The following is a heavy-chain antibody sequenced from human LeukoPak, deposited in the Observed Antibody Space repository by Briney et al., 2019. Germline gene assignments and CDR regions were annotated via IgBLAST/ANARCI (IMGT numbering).Heavy chain of an antibody. Sequence: GGSLRLSCAASGFTFSSYGMHWVRQAPGKRLEWVAVIWYDGSNKYYADSVKGRFTISRDNSKNTLYLQMNSLRAEDTAVYYCARERGSGWSDYWGQGTLVTVSS. V-gene: IGHV3-33*01. CDR2: IWYDGSNK. CDR1: GFTFSSYG. CDR3: ARERGSGWSDY. J-gene: IGHJ4*02. D-gene: IGHD6-19*01.